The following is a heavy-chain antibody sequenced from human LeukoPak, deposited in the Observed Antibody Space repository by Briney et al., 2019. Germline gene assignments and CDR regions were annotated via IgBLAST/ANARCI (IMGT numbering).Heavy chain of an antibody. CDR3: ARSRGPGSHWFDP. CDR2: IKQDGSEK. V-gene: IGHV3-7*03. D-gene: IGHD3-10*01. CDR1: GFTFSSYW. J-gene: IGHJ5*02. Sequence: GGSLRLSCAASGFTFSSYWMSWVRQAPGKGLEWVANIKQDGSEKYYVDSVKGRFAISRDNSKNALYLQMDSLRAEDTAVYSCARSRGPGSHWFDPWGQGTLVTVSS.